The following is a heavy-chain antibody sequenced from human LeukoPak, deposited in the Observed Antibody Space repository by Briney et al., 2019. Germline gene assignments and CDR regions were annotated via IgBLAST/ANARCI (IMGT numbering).Heavy chain of an antibody. D-gene: IGHD6-19*01. CDR2: ISSNGGST. Sequence: PGGSLRLSCAASGFTFSSYAMPWVRQAPGMGLEYVSAISSNGGSTYYANSVKGRFTISRDNSKNTLYLQMGSLRAEDMAVYYCARLPHGSGWTGTFDYWGQGTLVTVSS. J-gene: IGHJ4*02. CDR1: GFTFSSYA. V-gene: IGHV3-64*01. CDR3: ARLPHGSGWTGTFDY.